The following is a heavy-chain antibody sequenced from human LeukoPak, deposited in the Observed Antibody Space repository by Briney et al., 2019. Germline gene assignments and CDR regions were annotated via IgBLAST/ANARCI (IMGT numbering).Heavy chain of an antibody. D-gene: IGHD3-3*01. CDR3: ARLGSFGVVIIKPSAFDY. V-gene: IGHV4-39*01. CDR2: IYYSGST. Sequence: WVRQAPGKGLEWIGSIYYSGSTYYNPSLKSRVTISVDTSKNQFSLKLSSVTAADTAVYYCARLGSFGVVIIKPSAFDYWGQGTLVTVSS. J-gene: IGHJ4*02.